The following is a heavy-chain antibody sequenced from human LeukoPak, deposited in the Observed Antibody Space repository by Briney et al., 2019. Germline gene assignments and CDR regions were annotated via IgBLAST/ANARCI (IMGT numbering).Heavy chain of an antibody. Sequence: GGSLRLSCAASGFTFSSYSMNWVRQAPGKGLEWVSSISSSSYIYYADSVKGRFTISRDNAKNSLYLQMNSLRADDTAVYYCARGLYCSSTSCYFVVGWFDPWGQGTLVTVSS. CDR2: ISSSSYI. CDR1: GFTFSSYS. D-gene: IGHD2-2*01. V-gene: IGHV3-21*01. CDR3: ARGLYCSSTSCYFVVGWFDP. J-gene: IGHJ5*02.